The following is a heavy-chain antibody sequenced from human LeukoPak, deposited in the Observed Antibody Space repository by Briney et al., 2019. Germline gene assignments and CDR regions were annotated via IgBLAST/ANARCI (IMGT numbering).Heavy chain of an antibody. CDR1: GFTFSSYA. Sequence: GGSLRLSCAASGFTFSSYAMHWVRQAPGKGLEWVAVISYDGSNKYYADSVKGRFTISRDNSKNTLYLQMNSLRAEDTAVYYCARDSGGTFDFWGQGTLVTVSS. V-gene: IGHV3-30*04. D-gene: IGHD3-16*01. J-gene: IGHJ4*02. CDR2: ISYDGSNK. CDR3: ARDSGGTFDF.